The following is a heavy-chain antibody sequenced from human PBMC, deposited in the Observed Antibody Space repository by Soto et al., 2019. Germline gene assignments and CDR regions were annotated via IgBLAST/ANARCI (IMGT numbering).Heavy chain of an antibody. CDR3: ARDRAGIAARLVRPGMDV. CDR1: GGTFSSYA. CDR2: IIPIFGTA. Sequence: SVKVSCKASGGTFSSYAISWVRQAPGQGREWMGGIIPIFGTANYEQKFQGRVTITADESTSTAYMELSSLRSEDTAVYYCARDRAGIAARLVRPGMDVWGQGTTVTVSS. D-gene: IGHD6-6*01. J-gene: IGHJ6*02. V-gene: IGHV1-69*13.